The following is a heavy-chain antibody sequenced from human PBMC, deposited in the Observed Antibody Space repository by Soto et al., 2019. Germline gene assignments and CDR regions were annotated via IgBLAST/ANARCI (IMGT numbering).Heavy chain of an antibody. J-gene: IGHJ5*02. D-gene: IGHD2-2*01. CDR1: GGSFSGYY. CDR2: INHSGST. V-gene: IGHV4-34*01. CDR3: ATGYCSSTSCYGGGWFDP. Sequence: PSETLSLTCAVYGGSFSGYYWSWIRQPPGKGLEWIGEINHSGSTNYNPPLKSRVTISVDTSKSQFSLKLSSVTAADTAVYYCATGYCSSTSCYGGGWFDPWGQGTLVTVSS.